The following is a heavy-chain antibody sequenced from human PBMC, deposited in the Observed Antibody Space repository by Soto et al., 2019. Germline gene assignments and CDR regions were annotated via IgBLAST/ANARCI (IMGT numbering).Heavy chain of an antibody. CDR3: SRDRHPLDP. V-gene: IGHV4-4*02. Sequence: QVQLQESGPALAKPSTTLSLTCTVSGVSISSSNWSSWVRQPPVTGLVWVGEISHSTSTNYNPSLMIRITISVDTVKTQLSLKLTSVTAAETAVYDCSRDRHPLDPWGQGTMVTVSS. CDR2: ISHSTST. J-gene: IGHJ5*02. CDR1: GVSISSSNW.